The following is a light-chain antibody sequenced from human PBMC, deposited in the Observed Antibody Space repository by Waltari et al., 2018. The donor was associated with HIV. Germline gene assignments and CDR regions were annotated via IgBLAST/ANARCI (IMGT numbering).Light chain of an antibody. CDR3: SSYTTSRTVV. J-gene: IGLJ1*01. V-gene: IGLV2-14*03. CDR2: DVS. CDR1: SSDVGGYDY. Sequence: SALTQPASVSGSPGQSITISCTGSSSDVGGYDYVFWYQQHADKPPRLLIYDVSDRPSGISDRFSGSKSGNTASLTLSGLQADDEADYYCSSYTTSRTVVFGTGTKVSVL.